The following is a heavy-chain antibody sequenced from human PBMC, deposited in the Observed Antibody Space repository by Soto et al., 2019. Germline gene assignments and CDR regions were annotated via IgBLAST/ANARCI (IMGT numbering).Heavy chain of an antibody. V-gene: IGHV3-21*01. J-gene: IGHJ3*02. CDR1: GFTFSSYS. D-gene: IGHD5-12*01. CDR3: ARARRDGYNYGAFDI. CDR2: ISSSSSYI. Sequence: PGGSLRLSCAASGFTFSSYSMNCVRQAPGKGLEWVSSISSSSSYIYYADSVKGRFTISRDNAKNSLYLQMNSLRAEDTAVYYCARARRDGYNYGAFDIWGQGTMVTVSS.